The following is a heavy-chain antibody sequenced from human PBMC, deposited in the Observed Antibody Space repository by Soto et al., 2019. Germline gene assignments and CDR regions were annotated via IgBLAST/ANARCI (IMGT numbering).Heavy chain of an antibody. CDR1: GFSFSNAW. J-gene: IGHJ4*02. CDR3: TTGPQYRSSSGKMGY. CDR2: IKSKTDGGTT. Sequence: GGSLRLSCAASGFSFSNAWMSWVRQAPGKGLEWVGRIKSKTDGGTTDYAAPVKGRFTISRDDPKNTLYLQMSSLKTEDTAVYFCTTGPQYRSSSGKMGYWGQGTLVTFSS. D-gene: IGHD6-6*01. V-gene: IGHV3-15*01.